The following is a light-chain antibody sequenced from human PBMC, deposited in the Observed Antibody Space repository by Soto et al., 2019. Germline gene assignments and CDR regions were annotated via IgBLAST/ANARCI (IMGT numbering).Light chain of an antibody. CDR3: QQSYNPPRT. CDR1: QSVLYSSNNKNY. J-gene: IGKJ1*01. CDR2: WAS. V-gene: IGKV4-1*01. Sequence: DIVMTQSPDSLAVSLGERATINCKSSQSVLYSSNNKNYLAWYQQKPGQPPTLLIYWASTRESGVPDRFSGSGSGTDFTLTINGLQAEDVAVYYCQQSYNPPRTFGQGTRVEIK.